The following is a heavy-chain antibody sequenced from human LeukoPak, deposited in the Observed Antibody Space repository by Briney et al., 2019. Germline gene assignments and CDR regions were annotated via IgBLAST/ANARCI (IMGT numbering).Heavy chain of an antibody. CDR3: ARVVRGYFDY. CDR2: INHSGST. V-gene: IGHV4-34*01. D-gene: IGHD6-13*01. J-gene: IGHJ4*02. Sequence: SETLSLTCAVYGGSFSGYYWSWIRQPPGKGLEWIGEINHSGSTNYNPSLKSRATISVDTSKNQFSLKLSSVTAEDTAVYYCARVVRGYFDYWGQGTLVTVSS. CDR1: GGSFSGYY.